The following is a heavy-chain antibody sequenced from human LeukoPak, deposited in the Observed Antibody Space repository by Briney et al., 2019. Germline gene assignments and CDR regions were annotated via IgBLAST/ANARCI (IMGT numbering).Heavy chain of an antibody. CDR1: GGTFSSYA. J-gene: IGHJ4*02. V-gene: IGHV1-69*04. CDR2: IIPILGIA. Sequence: ASVKVSCKASGGTFSSYAISWVRQAPGQGLEWMGRIIPILGIANYAQKFQGRVTITADKSTSTAYMELSSLRSEDTAVYYCARGGGWLQLTYYFDYRGQGTLVTVSS. D-gene: IGHD5-24*01. CDR3: ARGGGWLQLTYYFDY.